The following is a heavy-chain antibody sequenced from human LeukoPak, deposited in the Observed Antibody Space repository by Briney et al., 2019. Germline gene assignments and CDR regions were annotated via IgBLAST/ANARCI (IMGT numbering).Heavy chain of an antibody. Sequence: GGSLRLSCAASGFTFDHYGMSCVRQVPGKGLEWVSGINWNGGSTGYADSVKGRFTISRDNAKNSLYLQMNSLRAEDTALYSCARAKSGYSYGHDYWGQGTLVTVSS. CDR1: GFTFDHYG. CDR3: ARAKSGYSYGHDY. CDR2: INWNGGST. D-gene: IGHD5-18*01. J-gene: IGHJ4*02. V-gene: IGHV3-20*04.